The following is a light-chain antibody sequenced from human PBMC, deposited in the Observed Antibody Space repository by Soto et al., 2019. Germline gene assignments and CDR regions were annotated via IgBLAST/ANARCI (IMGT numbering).Light chain of an antibody. J-gene: IGKJ2*01. CDR1: QSISSW. CDR3: QHYYSTFPYT. CDR2: KAS. Sequence: DIQMTQSPSTLSAFVGDRVTITCRASQSISSWLAWYQQKPGKAPKLLIYKASSLESGVLSRFSGSGSGTEFTLTISSLQPDDFATYYCQHYYSTFPYTFGQGTKLEIK. V-gene: IGKV1-5*03.